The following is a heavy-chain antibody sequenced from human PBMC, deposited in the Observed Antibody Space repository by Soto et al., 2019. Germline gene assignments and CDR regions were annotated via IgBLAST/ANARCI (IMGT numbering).Heavy chain of an antibody. V-gene: IGHV1-3*01. CDR3: AKYLPALGPRANDAFGG. CDR1: GFTFGDNL. D-gene: IGHD2-2*01. Sequence: QVQLVQSGAEVRKPGASVNISCWASGFTFGDNLINWVRQAPGQSLEWMGWINPDNGNTKYSQTFQGRVTISRHSSASLAYVGGTGLTSYRPAFHYRAKYLPALGPRANDAFGGLGQGTMVTVSS. CDR2: INPDNGNT. J-gene: IGHJ3*01.